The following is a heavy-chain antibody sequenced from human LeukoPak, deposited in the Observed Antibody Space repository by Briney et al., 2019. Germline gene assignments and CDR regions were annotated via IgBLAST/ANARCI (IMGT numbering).Heavy chain of an antibody. J-gene: IGHJ5*02. V-gene: IGHV3-7*01. CDR2: IKQDGSEK. Sequence: GGSLRLSCAASGFTFSSYWMTWVRQAPGKGLEWVANIKQDGSEKYYVDSVKGRFTISRDNARNSLYLQMNTLRAEDTAVYSCARGADGVSSNSRGWFDPWGQGTLVTVSS. D-gene: IGHD2-15*01. CDR1: GFTFSSYW. CDR3: ARGADGVSSNSRGWFDP.